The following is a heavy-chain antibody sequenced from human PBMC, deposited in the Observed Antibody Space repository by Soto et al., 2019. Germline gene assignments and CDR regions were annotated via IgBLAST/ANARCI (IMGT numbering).Heavy chain of an antibody. D-gene: IGHD6-19*01. CDR3: ARDPQYNSGWYFDY. V-gene: IGHV3-33*01. CDR2: IWYDGSNK. J-gene: IGHJ4*02. Sequence: ESGGGVVQPGRSLRLSCAASGFTFSSYGMHWVRQAPGKGLEWVAVIWYDGSNKYYADSVKGRFTISRDNSKNTLYLQMNSLRAEDTAVYYCARDPQYNSGWYFDYWGQGTLVTVSS. CDR1: GFTFSSYG.